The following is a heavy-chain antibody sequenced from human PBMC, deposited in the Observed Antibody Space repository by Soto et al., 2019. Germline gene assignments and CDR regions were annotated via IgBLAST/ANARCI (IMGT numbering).Heavy chain of an antibody. Sequence: QVQLQESGPGLVKPSETLSLTCAVSGDSISSRNWWSWVRQTPGKGLEYIGEIHHSGSTNYNPSPKCRVTMSVDKSKNQFSLNLNSVTAADTAIYYCPRRKLEMMYVGWFDPWGQGTLVTVSS. CDR3: PRRKLEMMYVGWFDP. J-gene: IGHJ5*02. D-gene: IGHD2-8*01. V-gene: IGHV4-4*02. CDR2: IHHSGST. CDR1: GDSISSRNW.